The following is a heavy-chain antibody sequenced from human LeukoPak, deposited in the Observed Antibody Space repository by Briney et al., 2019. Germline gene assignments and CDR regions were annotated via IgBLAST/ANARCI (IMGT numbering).Heavy chain of an antibody. CDR1: GYTFTGYY. D-gene: IGHD2-15*01. CDR2: INPNSGGT. Sequence: ASVKVSCKASGYTFTGYYMHWVRQAPGQGLEWMGWINPNSGGTNYAQKFQGRVTITADESTSTAYMELSSLRSEDTAVYYCARDRIGGGSSNVFGYWGQGTLVTVSS. J-gene: IGHJ4*02. CDR3: ARDRIGGGSSNVFGY. V-gene: IGHV1-2*02.